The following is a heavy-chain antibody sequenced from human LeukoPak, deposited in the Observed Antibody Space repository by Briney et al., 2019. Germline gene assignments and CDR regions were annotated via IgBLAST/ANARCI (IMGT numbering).Heavy chain of an antibody. CDR1: GFPFTSYG. V-gene: IGHV3-30*02. D-gene: IGHD3-22*01. CDR3: AKANSAYFQ. Sequence: GESLRLSCAASGFPFTSYGMHWARQAPGKGLEWVAFIRYDGSKEYYADSVKGRFTISRDNPKNTLYMQMNSLRAEDTAVYYCAKANSAYFQWGQGTLVTVSS. J-gene: IGHJ4*02. CDR2: IRYDGSKE.